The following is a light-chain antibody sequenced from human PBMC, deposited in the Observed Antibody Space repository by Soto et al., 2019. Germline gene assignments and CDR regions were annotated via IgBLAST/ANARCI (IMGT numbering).Light chain of an antibody. J-gene: IGLJ1*01. V-gene: IGLV2-14*01. CDR3: CSFTSITTYV. Sequence: QSVPTQPASVSGSLGQSITISCTGTSSDVGAYNYVSWYQQQPGKAPKLMISEVSNRPSGVSNRFSGSKSGNTASLIISGLQAEDEADYYCCSFTSITTYVFGTGTKVTVL. CDR1: SSDVGAYNY. CDR2: EVS.